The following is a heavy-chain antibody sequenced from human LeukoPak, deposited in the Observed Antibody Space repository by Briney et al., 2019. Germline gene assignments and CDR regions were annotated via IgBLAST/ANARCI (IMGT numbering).Heavy chain of an antibody. V-gene: IGHV1-24*01. J-gene: IGHJ4*02. CDR2: FDPEDGET. Sequence: ASVKVSCKVSGYTLTELSMHWVRQAPGKGLEWMGGFDPEDGETIYAQKFQGRVTMTEDTSTDTAYMELSSLRSEDTAVYYCAIQYDSSGYYLNYFDYWGQGTLVTVSS. CDR3: AIQYDSSGYYLNYFDY. CDR1: GYTLTELS. D-gene: IGHD3-22*01.